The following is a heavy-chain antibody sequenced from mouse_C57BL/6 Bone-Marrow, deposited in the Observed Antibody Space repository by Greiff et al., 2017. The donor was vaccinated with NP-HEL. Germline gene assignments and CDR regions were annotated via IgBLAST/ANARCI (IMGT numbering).Heavy chain of an antibody. CDR1: GYTFTDYY. V-gene: IGHV1-19*01. CDR3: ARPPGSSHGMDY. CDR2: INPYNGGT. Sequence: EVQLQQSGPVLVKPGASVKMSCKVSGYTFTDYYMNWVKQSHGKSLEWIGVINPYNGGTSYNQKFKGKATLTVDKSSSTAYMELNSLTSEDSAVYYCARPPGSSHGMDYWGQGTSVTVSS. D-gene: IGHD1-1*01. J-gene: IGHJ4*01.